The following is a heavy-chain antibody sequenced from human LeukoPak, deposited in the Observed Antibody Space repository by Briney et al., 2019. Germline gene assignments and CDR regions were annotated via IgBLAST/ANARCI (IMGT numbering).Heavy chain of an antibody. V-gene: IGHV1-69-2*01. J-gene: IGHJ4*02. CDR2: IDPENGAT. CDR1: GYTFIDYY. Sequence: ASVKVSCKASGYTFIDYYMHWVQQAPGKGLEWIGRIDPENGATVYAEEFQGRLSITADTSIDTAYMDLSSLRSEDTALYYCAFSRRGVIINWGQGTLVTVSS. D-gene: IGHD3-10*01. CDR3: AFSRRGVIIN.